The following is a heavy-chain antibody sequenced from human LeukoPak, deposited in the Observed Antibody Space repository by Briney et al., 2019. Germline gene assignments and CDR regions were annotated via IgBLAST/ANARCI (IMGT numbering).Heavy chain of an antibody. V-gene: IGHV1-24*01. CDR1: GCTLTELS. CDR3: ATSGKWELLGGGWFDP. Sequence: ASVKVSCKVSGCTLTELSMHWVRQAPGKGLEWMGGFDPEDGETIYAQKFQGRVTMTEDTSTDTAYMELSSLRSEDTAVYYCATSGKWELLGGGWFDPWGQGTLVTVSS. J-gene: IGHJ5*02. CDR2: FDPEDGET. D-gene: IGHD1-26*01.